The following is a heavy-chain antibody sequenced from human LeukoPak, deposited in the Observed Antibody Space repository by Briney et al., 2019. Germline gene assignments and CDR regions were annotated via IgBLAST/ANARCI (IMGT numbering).Heavy chain of an antibody. D-gene: IGHD7-27*01. J-gene: IGHJ4*02. V-gene: IGHV1-69-2*01. CDR2: VYPEDGET. Sequence: ASVKISCKVSGYTFTDYYMHWVQQAPGKGLEWMGLVYPEDGETIYAEKFQGRVTITADTSTDTAYMELSSLRSEDTAVYYCATVGRWGSRVDYWGQGTLVTVSS. CDR3: ATVGRWGSRVDY. CDR1: GYTFTDYY.